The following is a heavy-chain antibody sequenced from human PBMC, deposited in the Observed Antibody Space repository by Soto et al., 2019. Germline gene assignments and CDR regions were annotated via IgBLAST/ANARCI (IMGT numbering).Heavy chain of an antibody. J-gene: IGHJ3*01. D-gene: IGHD3-22*01. CDR3: ARDQLYYNDISGRPLNAFDV. CDR2: IGIGRSTK. V-gene: IGHV3-48*01. CDR1: GFTFRNYG. Sequence: EVDLVESGGGLVQSGGSLRLSCAASGFTFRNYGMNWVRQAPGKGLEWVSYIGIGRSTKYYTDSVKGRFTISRDNAKNSLYLKMNSLRAEDTAVYYCARDQLYYNDISGRPLNAFDVWGQGTMVTVSS.